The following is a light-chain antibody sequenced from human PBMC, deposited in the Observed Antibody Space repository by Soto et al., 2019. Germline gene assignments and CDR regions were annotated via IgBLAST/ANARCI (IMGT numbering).Light chain of an antibody. CDR3: QQYYSYPRA. J-gene: IGKJ1*01. CDR2: AAS. CDR1: QGISSY. Sequence: AIRMTQSPSSLSASTGDRVTISCRASQGISSYLAWYQKKPGKAPKLLIYAASTLQSGVPSRFSGSGSGIDFTLTISCLQSEDFATYYCQQYYSYPRAFGQGTKVEIK. V-gene: IGKV1-8*01.